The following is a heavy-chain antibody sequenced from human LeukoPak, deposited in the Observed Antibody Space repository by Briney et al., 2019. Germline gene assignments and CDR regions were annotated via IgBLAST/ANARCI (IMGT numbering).Heavy chain of an antibody. V-gene: IGHV3-11*04. CDR1: GGSFSGYY. CDR2: ISGTSNTI. D-gene: IGHD4-17*01. J-gene: IGHJ3*02. CDR3: ARRGPTTMTTHDAFDI. Sequence: LSLTCAVYGGSFSGYYWSWIRQPSGKGLEWISYISGTSNTIYYADSMKGRFTISRDNAKTSLYLQMNSLRADDTAVYYCARRGPTTMTTHDAFDIWGRGTTVTVSS.